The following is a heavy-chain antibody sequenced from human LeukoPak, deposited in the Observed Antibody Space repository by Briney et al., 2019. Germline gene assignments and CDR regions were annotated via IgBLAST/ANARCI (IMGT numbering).Heavy chain of an antibody. CDR1: GFTSSGYE. V-gene: IGHV3-48*03. Sequence: PGGSLRLSCAASGFTSSGYEMNWVRQGPGKGLEWISYITTTDTTKYYTDSVKGRFTISRDNAKNSLYLQMDSLRAEDTAVYYCATDSPETAAFDYWGQGTLVTVSS. CDR3: ATDSPETAAFDY. CDR2: ITTTDTTK. D-gene: IGHD1-1*01. J-gene: IGHJ4*02.